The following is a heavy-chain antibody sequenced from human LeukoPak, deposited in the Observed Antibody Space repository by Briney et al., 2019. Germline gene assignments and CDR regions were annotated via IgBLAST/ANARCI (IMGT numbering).Heavy chain of an antibody. V-gene: IGHV4-34*01. J-gene: IGHJ3*02. CDR3: ARCPQRVQDYGVHNDAFDI. CDR1: GGSFSGYY. D-gene: IGHD4-17*01. Sequence: PSETLSLTCAVYGGSFSGYYWSWIRQPPGKGLEWIGEINHSGSTNYNPSLKSRVTISVDTSKNQFSLKLSSVTAADTAVYCCARCPQRVQDYGVHNDAFDIWGQGTMVTVSS. CDR2: INHSGST.